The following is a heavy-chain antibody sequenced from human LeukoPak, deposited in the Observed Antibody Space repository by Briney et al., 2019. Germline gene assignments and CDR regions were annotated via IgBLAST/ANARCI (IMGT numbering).Heavy chain of an antibody. CDR1: GDSVSTNSVA. CDR3: ARGKYSGFDL. V-gene: IGHV6-1*01. D-gene: IGHD2-15*01. J-gene: IGHJ3*01. Sequence: SQTLSLTCAICGDSVSTNSVAWNWIRQSPSRGLEWLGRTYHRSKWINDYAVYGKSRITINPATSKNQFSLQLNSVTPDDTALYSCARGKYSGFDLWGQGTMVTVSS. CDR2: TYHRSKWIN.